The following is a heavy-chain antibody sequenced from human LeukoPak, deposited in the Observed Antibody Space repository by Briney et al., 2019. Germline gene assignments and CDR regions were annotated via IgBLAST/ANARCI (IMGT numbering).Heavy chain of an antibody. D-gene: IGHD2-2*01. CDR1: GFILCSYW. V-gene: IGHV3-7*01. J-gene: IGHJ4*02. Sequence: GGSLRLSCEASGFILCSYWMSWVRQAPGKGLEWLAIIKEHGVEKYHVDSVRGRFTISRHNANHSLYLQMNSLRAEDTAVYYCVRYDCRTASCYMFESWGQGTLVTVSS. CDR3: VRYDCRTASCYMFES. CDR2: IKEHGVEK.